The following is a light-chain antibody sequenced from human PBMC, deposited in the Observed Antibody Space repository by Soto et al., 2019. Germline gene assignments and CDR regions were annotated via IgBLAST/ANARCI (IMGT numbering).Light chain of an antibody. CDR2: GAS. Sequence: DIQMTQSPSTLSASVGDRVTITCRASQSISSWLAWYQQKPGQAPKLLIYGASNLQSGVQSRFIGSGYATDFSLTIRSLQPEDFATYYCQQTYKNSWTVGPGTKVDI. CDR1: QSISSW. V-gene: IGKV1-39*01. J-gene: IGKJ3*01. CDR3: QQTYKNSWT.